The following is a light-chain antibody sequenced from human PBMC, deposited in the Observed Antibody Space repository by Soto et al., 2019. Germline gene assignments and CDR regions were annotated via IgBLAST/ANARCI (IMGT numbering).Light chain of an antibody. CDR2: LAS. CDR1: QAVNTR. J-gene: IGKJ1*01. Sequence: EIVLTQSPATVSSLQGDRVTLPCRASQAVNTRLAWYQHKPGQAPRLLIYLASNRAAGVPARFSGSGSGTDFTLTISDVEPEDFAVYYCHQRQSWPRPFGQGANVDIK. V-gene: IGKV3-11*01. CDR3: HQRQSWPRP.